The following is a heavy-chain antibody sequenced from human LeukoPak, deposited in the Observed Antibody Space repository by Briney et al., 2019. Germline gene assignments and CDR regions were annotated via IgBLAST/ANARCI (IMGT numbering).Heavy chain of an antibody. CDR2: IDHGGVT. D-gene: IGHD1-26*01. CDR3: ARGHDYYSEYFQH. V-gene: IGHV4-61*02. CDR1: VASIDTESYN. J-gene: IGHJ1*01. Sequence: PSQTLSLTCTVSVASIDTESYNWSWVRQSAGKGLEWIGRIDHGGVTNYNPSLQSRVTISLDTSQKQFSLKLNSVTAADTAVYYCARGHDYYSEYFQHWGQGTLVSVSS.